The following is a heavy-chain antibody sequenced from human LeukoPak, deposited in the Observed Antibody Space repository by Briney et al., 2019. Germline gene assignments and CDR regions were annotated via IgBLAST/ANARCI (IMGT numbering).Heavy chain of an antibody. J-gene: IGHJ4*02. Sequence: SETLSLTCTVSGGSTSSYYWSWIRQPPGKGLEWIGYIYYSGSTNYNPSLKSRVTISVDTSKNQFSLKLSSVTAADTAVYYCARGYYDSSAFDYWGQGTLVTVSS. CDR2: IYYSGST. V-gene: IGHV4-59*01. D-gene: IGHD3-22*01. CDR1: GGSTSSYY. CDR3: ARGYYDSSAFDY.